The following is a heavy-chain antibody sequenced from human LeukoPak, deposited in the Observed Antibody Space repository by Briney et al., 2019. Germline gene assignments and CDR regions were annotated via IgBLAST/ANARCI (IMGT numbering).Heavy chain of an antibody. CDR2: IYTSGST. J-gene: IGHJ4*02. V-gene: IGHV4-61*02. D-gene: IGHD6-13*01. CDR1: GGSISSGSYY. CDR3: ARDHRDRIAAAGKGFDY. Sequence: SETLSLTCTVSGGSISSGSYYWSWIRQPAGKGLEWIGRIYTSGSTNYNPSLKSRVTISVDTSKNQFSLKLSSVTAADTAVYYCARDHRDRIAAAGKGFDYWGQGTLVTVSS.